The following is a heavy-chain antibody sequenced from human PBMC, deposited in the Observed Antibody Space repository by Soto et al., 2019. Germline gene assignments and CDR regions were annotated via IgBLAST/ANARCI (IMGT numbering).Heavy chain of an antibody. J-gene: IGHJ6*04. V-gene: IGHV3-15*07. Sequence: GGSLRLSCAASGFIFSNAWMNWVRQAPGKGLEWVGRIKSKTDGGTTDYAAPVKGRFTISRDDSKNTLYLQMNSLKIEDTAVYYCPLPPSYGMDVWGKGTTVTVSS. CDR3: PLPPSYGMDV. CDR1: GFIFSNAW. CDR2: IKSKTDGGTT.